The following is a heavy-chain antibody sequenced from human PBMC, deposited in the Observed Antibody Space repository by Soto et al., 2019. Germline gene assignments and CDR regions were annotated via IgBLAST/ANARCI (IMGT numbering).Heavy chain of an antibody. J-gene: IGHJ6*02. CDR1: GVSLNTADTW. Sequence: QVQLQESGSGLVKPSQSLSLTCTVSGVSLNTADTWWSWIRQSPGKGLEFIGYYHSGGSTYYDASFRSRVIISTDTSNSQFSLKLSSVTVADTAVYFCVRSRQMESGNDNVLDVWGQGTTVTVSS. V-gene: IGHV4-30-4*01. CDR2: YHSGGST. CDR3: VRSRQMESGNDNVLDV. D-gene: IGHD3-16*01.